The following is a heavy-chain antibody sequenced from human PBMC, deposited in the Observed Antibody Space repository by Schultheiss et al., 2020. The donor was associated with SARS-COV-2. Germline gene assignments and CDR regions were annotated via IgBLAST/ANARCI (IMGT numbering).Heavy chain of an antibody. J-gene: IGHJ4*01. V-gene: IGHV3-23*01. D-gene: IGHD6-19*01. CDR3: VKSPGVAVAGTISFDY. CDR2: ISGSGGST. Sequence: GGSLRLSCAASRFTFSSYAMSWVRQAPGKGLEWVSGISGSGGSTHYADSVKGRFTISRDNSKNTLYLQMNSLRVEDTAVYYCVKSPGVAVAGTISFDYWGHGTLVTVSS. CDR1: RFTFSSYA.